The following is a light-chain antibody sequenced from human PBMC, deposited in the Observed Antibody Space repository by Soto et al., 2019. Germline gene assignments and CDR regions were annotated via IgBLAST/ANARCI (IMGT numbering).Light chain of an antibody. CDR1: QNIGSN. J-gene: IGKJ1*01. Sequence: EVVMTQSPATLSASPGERVILYCRASQNIGSNLAWYQQRPGQAPRLLMYGASTRATETPARFSGSGSGTEFTLTISSLQSEDFAVYYCQQYNNWPPWTFGQGTKVDIK. CDR3: QQYNNWPPWT. CDR2: GAS. V-gene: IGKV3-15*01.